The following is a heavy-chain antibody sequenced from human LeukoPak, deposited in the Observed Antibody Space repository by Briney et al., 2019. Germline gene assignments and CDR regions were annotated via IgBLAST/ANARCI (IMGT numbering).Heavy chain of an antibody. V-gene: IGHV5-51*01. CDR1: GYSFTTYW. Sequence: GEALKISCKGSGYSFTTYWIGWVRQMPGKGLEWMGIIYPYDSDTRYSPSFQGQVTISADKSTSTAYLQWSSLKASDTAMYYCARKWEQLQGGMDVWGQGTTVTVSS. J-gene: IGHJ6*02. CDR3: ARKWEQLQGGMDV. D-gene: IGHD1-26*01. CDR2: IYPYDSDT.